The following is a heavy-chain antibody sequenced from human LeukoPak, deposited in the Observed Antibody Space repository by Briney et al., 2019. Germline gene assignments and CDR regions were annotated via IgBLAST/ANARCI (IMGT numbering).Heavy chain of an antibody. J-gene: IGHJ4*02. CDR2: ISSSSSYI. CDR1: GFTFSSYS. D-gene: IGHD3-22*01. V-gene: IGHV3-21*01. CDR3: ARDPDRGGYSMFDY. Sequence: GGSLRLSCAASGFTFSSYSINWVRQAPGKGLEWVSSISSSSSYIYYADSVKGRFTISRDNAKNSLYLQMNSLRAEDTAVYYCARDPDRGGYSMFDYWGQGTLVTVSS.